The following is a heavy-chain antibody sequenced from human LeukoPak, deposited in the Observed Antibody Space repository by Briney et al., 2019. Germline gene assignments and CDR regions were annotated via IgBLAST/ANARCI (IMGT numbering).Heavy chain of an antibody. Sequence: PGGSLRLSCAASGFTFSNAWMSWVRQAPGKGLEWVGRIKSKADGGTTDYAAPVKGRFTISRDDSKNTLYLQMNSLKTEDTAVYYCTTDRVWYNWNYGPDYWGQGTLVTVSS. D-gene: IGHD1-7*01. V-gene: IGHV3-15*01. J-gene: IGHJ4*02. CDR3: TTDRVWYNWNYGPDY. CDR2: IKSKADGGTT. CDR1: GFTFSNAW.